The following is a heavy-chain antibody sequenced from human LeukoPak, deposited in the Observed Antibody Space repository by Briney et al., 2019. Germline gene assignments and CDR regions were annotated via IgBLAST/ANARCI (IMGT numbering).Heavy chain of an antibody. Sequence: GGSLRLSCAASGFTFSSYWMHWVRQAPGKGLVRVSRINGDGSSTAYADSVKGRFTISRDNAKNTLYLQMNSLRAEDTAFYYCAKDMGTGGFTGSDLGFDYWGQGTLVTVSS. V-gene: IGHV3-74*01. D-gene: IGHD5-12*01. CDR1: GFTFSSYW. CDR2: INGDGSST. J-gene: IGHJ4*02. CDR3: AKDMGTGGFTGSDLGFDY.